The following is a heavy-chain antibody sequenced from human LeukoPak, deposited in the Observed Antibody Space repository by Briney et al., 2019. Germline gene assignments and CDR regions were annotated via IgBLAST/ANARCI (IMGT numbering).Heavy chain of an antibody. CDR2: ISYHGSDQ. CDR1: GFTFTIYA. V-gene: IGHV3-30*04. CDR3: AKDRGAAAWVLYFDY. J-gene: IGHJ4*02. D-gene: IGHD3-10*01. Sequence: GGSLRLSCSASGFTFTIYAMHWVRQAPGEGLEWVAVISYHGSDQFYADSVEGRFTVSRDDSKNTLYLQMNSLRPEDTAVYFCAKDRGAAAWVLYFDYWGQGTLVTVSS.